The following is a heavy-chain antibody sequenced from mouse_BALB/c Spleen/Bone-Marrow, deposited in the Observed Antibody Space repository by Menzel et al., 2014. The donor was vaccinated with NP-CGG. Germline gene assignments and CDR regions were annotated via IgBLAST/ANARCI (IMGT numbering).Heavy chain of an antibody. J-gene: IGHJ3*01. CDR1: DYTFTNYW. CDR3: ASYRFAY. D-gene: IGHD2-10*01. CDR2: INPSTGYT. V-gene: IGHV1-7*01. Sequence: QVQLQQSGAELAKPGASMKMSCMASDYTFTNYWMHWVKQRPGQGLEWIGYINPSTGYTEYNQKFKDKATLTADKSSSTAYMQLSRLTSEDSAVYYCASYRFAYWGQGTLVTVSA.